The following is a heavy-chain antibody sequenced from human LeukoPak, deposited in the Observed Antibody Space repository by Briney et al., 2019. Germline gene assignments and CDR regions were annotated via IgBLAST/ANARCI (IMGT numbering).Heavy chain of an antibody. CDR1: GYTFTGYD. Sequence: ASVKVSCKASGYTFTGYDMHWVRQAPGQGLEWMGRINPNSGGTNYAQKFQGRVTMTRDTSISTAYMELSRLRSDDTAVYYCAREERVAAAGRGVRYWGQGTLVTVSS. J-gene: IGHJ4*02. CDR3: AREERVAAAGRGVRY. D-gene: IGHD6-13*01. CDR2: INPNSGGT. V-gene: IGHV1-2*06.